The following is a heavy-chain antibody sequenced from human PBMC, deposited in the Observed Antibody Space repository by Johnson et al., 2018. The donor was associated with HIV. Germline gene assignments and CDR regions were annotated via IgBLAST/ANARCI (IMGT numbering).Heavy chain of an antibody. V-gene: IGHV3-20*04. CDR3: ARGRWLQLDAFDL. Sequence: EVQLVESRGDLVRPGGSLRLSCAPSGFTFDDYGISWVRQVPGKGLEWVSGINWNGGITYYADSVKGRFTISRDNSKNTLYLQMNSLRAEDTAVYYCARGRWLQLDAFDLWGQGTMVTVSS. CDR2: INWNGGIT. D-gene: IGHD5-24*01. J-gene: IGHJ3*01. CDR1: GFTFDDYG.